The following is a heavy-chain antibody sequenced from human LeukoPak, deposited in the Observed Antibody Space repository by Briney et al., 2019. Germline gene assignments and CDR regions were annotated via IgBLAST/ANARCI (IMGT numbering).Heavy chain of an antibody. V-gene: IGHV3-7*01. J-gene: IGHJ3*02. CDR3: ASEGFGELSPFWAFDI. CDR1: GFTFSSYW. CDR2: IKKDGSDK. Sequence: GGSLRLSCAASGFTFSSYWMNWVRQAPGKGLEWVANIKKDGSDKNYLGSVKGRFTISRDNAQNSLYVQMNSLRVEDTAVYYCASEGFGELSPFWAFDIWGQGTMVTVSS. D-gene: IGHD3-10*01.